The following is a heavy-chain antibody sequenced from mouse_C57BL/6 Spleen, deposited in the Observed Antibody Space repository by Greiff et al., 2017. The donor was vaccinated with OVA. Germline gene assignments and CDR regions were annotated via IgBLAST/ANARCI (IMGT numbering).Heavy chain of an antibody. Sequence: VQLQQSGPELVKPGASVKISCKASGYSFTDYNMNWVKQSNGQSLEWIGVINPNYGTTSYNQKFKGKATLTVDQSSSTAYMQLNRLTSEDAAVYCCARIYYYGSSRYFDVWGTGTTVTVSS. D-gene: IGHD1-1*01. CDR1: GYSFTDYN. V-gene: IGHV1-39*01. CDR3: ARIYYYGSSRYFDV. CDR2: INPNYGTT. J-gene: IGHJ1*03.